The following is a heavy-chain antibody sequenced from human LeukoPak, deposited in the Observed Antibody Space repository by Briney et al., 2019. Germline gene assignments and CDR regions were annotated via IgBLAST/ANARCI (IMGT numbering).Heavy chain of an antibody. Sequence: GASVKVSCKASGYTFPSHGISWVRQAPGQGLEWMGWISAYNGNTNYAQKFQGRVTMTTDTSTSTAYMELSRLRSDDTAVYYCARDPCSSGWYDRCPFDIWGQGTMVTVSS. D-gene: IGHD6-19*01. V-gene: IGHV1-18*01. CDR1: GYTFPSHG. CDR2: ISAYNGNT. J-gene: IGHJ3*02. CDR3: ARDPCSSGWYDRCPFDI.